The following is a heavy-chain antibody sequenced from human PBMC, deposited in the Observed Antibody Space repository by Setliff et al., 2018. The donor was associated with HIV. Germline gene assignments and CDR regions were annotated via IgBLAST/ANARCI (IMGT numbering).Heavy chain of an antibody. CDR2: IYYSGSV. CDR1: GYSVSSGYY. D-gene: IGHD3-3*01. CDR3: VRPSFGIGGGSMFDS. J-gene: IGHJ4*02. Sequence: SETLSLTCAVSGYSVSSGYYWGWIRQPPGKGLEWIASIYYSGSVFYNPSLRSRVTLSVGTSKKHFFLNLSFATTADTAVYYCVRPSFGIGGGSMFDSWGQGIVVTVSS. V-gene: IGHV4-38-2*01.